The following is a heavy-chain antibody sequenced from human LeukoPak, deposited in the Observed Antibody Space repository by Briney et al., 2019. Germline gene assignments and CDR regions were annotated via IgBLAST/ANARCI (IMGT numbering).Heavy chain of an antibody. CDR1: GYTFTAYY. CDR2: INPISGVT. J-gene: IGHJ4*02. D-gene: IGHD3-22*01. Sequence: GASVTVSCKASGYTFTAYYMHWVRQAPGQGLEWMGWINPISGVTNYAKKFQGRVTMTRDTSISTAYMELSRLSSDDTAVYYCARVAKDFYESSGSSVLFDYWGQGTLVTVSS. CDR3: ARVAKDFYESSGSSVLFDY. V-gene: IGHV1-2*02.